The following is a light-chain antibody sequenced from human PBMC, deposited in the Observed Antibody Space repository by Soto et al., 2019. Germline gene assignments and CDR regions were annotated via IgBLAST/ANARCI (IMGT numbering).Light chain of an antibody. Sequence: EIVMTQSPATLSVSPGERATLSCRASQSVSSNLAWYQQKPGQAPRLLIYGASNRATGIPARFSGSGSGTEFTLTISSLQSEDFAVYHCQQYNNWPPGTFGPGTKVEIK. V-gene: IGKV3-15*01. J-gene: IGKJ1*01. CDR3: QQYNNWPPGT. CDR1: QSVSSN. CDR2: GAS.